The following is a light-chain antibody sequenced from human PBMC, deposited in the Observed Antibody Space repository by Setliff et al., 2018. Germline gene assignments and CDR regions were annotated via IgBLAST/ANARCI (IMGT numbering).Light chain of an antibody. Sequence: QSALTQPASVSGSPGQSITISCAGTSSDVGAYNLVSWYQQHPGKGPKVLIYEVTKRPSGVSTRFSGSKSGDTASLTISGLQAEDEADYHCASYIGSSTYVFGRGTKATVL. CDR3: ASYIGSSTYV. V-gene: IGLV2-23*02. J-gene: IGLJ1*01. CDR2: EVT. CDR1: SSDVGAYNL.